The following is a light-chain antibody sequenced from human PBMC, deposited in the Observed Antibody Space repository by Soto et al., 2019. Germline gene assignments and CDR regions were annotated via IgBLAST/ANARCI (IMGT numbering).Light chain of an antibody. Sequence: QSVLTQTPSVSGAPGQRVTISCTGSSSNIGAGYDVHWYQQLPGTAPKLLIYGNSNRPSGVPDRFSGSKSGTSASLAITGLQAEYEADYYCQSYDSSLSGYVFGTGTKLTVL. J-gene: IGLJ1*01. CDR1: SSNIGAGYD. CDR3: QSYDSSLSGYV. CDR2: GNS. V-gene: IGLV1-40*01.